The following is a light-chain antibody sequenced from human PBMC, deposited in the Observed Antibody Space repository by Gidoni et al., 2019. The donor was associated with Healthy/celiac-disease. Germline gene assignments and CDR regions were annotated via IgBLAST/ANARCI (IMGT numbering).Light chain of an antibody. CDR1: QDISNY. CDR2: DAS. J-gene: IGKJ3*01. V-gene: IGKV1-33*01. Sequence: DIQMTQSPSSLSASVGDRVTITCQASQDISNYLTWYQQKPGKAPKLLIYDASNLETGVPSRFSGSGSGTDFTFTISSLQPEDIATYYCQQYDNLFTFGPGTKVEIK. CDR3: QQYDNLFT.